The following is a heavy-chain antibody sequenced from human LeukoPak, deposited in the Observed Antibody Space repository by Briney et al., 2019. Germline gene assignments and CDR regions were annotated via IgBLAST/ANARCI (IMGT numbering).Heavy chain of an antibody. CDR2: IKQDGSEK. CDR3: AKDITGYYRPFDY. D-gene: IGHD3-9*01. CDR1: GFTFSSYW. J-gene: IGHJ4*02. V-gene: IGHV3-7*03. Sequence: GGSLRLSCAASGFTFSSYWMSWVRQAPGKGLEWVANIKQDGSEKYYVDSVKGRFTISRDNAKNSLYLQMNSLRAEDTAVYYCAKDITGYYRPFDYWGQGTLVTVSS.